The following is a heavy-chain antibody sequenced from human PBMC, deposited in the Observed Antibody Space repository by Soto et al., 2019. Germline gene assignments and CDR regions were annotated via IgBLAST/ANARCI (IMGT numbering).Heavy chain of an antibody. CDR1: GFTFSDYY. Sequence: QVPLVESGGGLVKPGGSLRLSCAVSGFTFSDYYMSWIRQAPGKGLEWVPYIGSSGSTIYYADSVKGRFTISRDNSKNTLYLQMNSLRAEDTAVYYCAKDQYYYDSSGYPDYWGQGTLVTVSS. J-gene: IGHJ4*02. D-gene: IGHD3-22*01. V-gene: IGHV3-11*04. CDR2: IGSSGSTI. CDR3: AKDQYYYDSSGYPDY.